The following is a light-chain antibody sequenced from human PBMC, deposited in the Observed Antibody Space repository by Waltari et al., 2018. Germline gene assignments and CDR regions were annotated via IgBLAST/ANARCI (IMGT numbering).Light chain of an antibody. V-gene: IGLV4-69*01. CDR2: LNSDGSH. Sequence: QLVLTQSPSASASLGASVKPTCTLSSGHSSYAIALHQQQPEKGPRFLMKLNSDGSHSKGDGIPDRFSGSSSGTERYLTISSLQSEDEADYYCQTWDTDIRVFGGGTELTVL. CDR3: QTWDTDIRV. J-gene: IGLJ3*02. CDR1: SGHSSYA.